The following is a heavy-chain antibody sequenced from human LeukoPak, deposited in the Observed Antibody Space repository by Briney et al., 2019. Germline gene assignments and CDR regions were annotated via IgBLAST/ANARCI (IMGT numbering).Heavy chain of an antibody. Sequence: PGGSLRLSCAASGFTFDDYGMSWVRQAPGKGLEWVSGINWNGGSTGYADSVKGRFTISRDNAKNSLYLQMNSLRAEDTALYYCARDSRDYYYDSSGYYGYWGQGTLVTVSS. CDR3: ARDSRDYYYDSSGYYGY. V-gene: IGHV3-20*04. D-gene: IGHD3-22*01. CDR1: GFTFDDYG. J-gene: IGHJ4*02. CDR2: INWNGGST.